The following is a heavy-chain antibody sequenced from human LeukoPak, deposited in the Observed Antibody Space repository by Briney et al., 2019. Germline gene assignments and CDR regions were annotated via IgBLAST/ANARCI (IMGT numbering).Heavy chain of an antibody. Sequence: GGSLRLSCAASGFTFSSYAMHWVRQAPGKGLEWVSAISGSGGSTYYADSVKGRFTISRDNSKNTLYLQMNSLRAEDTAVYYCAKGSSSGWYPLRYFQHWGQGTLVTVSS. V-gene: IGHV3-23*01. CDR1: GFTFSSYA. CDR3: AKGSSSGWYPLRYFQH. CDR2: ISGSGGST. D-gene: IGHD6-19*01. J-gene: IGHJ1*01.